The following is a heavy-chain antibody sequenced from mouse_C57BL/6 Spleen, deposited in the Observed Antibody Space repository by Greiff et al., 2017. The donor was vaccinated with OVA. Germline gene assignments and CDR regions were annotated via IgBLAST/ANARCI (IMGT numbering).Heavy chain of an antibody. V-gene: IGHV5-4*01. CDR3: ARDYSNYVGYYAMDY. J-gene: IGHJ4*01. CDR1: GFTFSSYA. Sequence: EVKLVESGGGLVKPGGSLKLSCAASGFTFSSYAMSWVRQTPEKRLEWVATISDGGSYTYYPDNVKGRFTISRDNAKNNLYLQMSHLKSEDTAMYYCARDYSNYVGYYAMDYWGQGTSVTVSS. D-gene: IGHD2-5*01. CDR2: ISDGGSYT.